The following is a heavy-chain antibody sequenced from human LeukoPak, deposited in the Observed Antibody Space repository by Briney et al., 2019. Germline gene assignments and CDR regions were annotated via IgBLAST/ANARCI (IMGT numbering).Heavy chain of an antibody. CDR1: GHIFTSYY. Sequence: ASVNVSCKASGHIFTSYYMYWVRQAPGQGLEWMGIINPSGGSIRYAQKFQGRVTMTTDTSTSTVYMELSSLRSEDTAVYYCARGSRPVYNLLTGKRYFDYWGQGTLLTVSS. CDR3: ARGSRPVYNLLTGKRYFDY. D-gene: IGHD3-9*01. J-gene: IGHJ4*02. CDR2: INPSGGSI. V-gene: IGHV1-46*01.